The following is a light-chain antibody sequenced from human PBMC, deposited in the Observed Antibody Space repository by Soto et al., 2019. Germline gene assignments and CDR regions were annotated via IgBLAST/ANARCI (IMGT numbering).Light chain of an antibody. Sequence: QSVLTQPASVSGSPGQSITISCTGTSSDVGGYNYVSWYQHHPGKAPKLMIYDVSHRPSGVSNRFSGSKSGNTASLTISGLQAEDEADYYCNSYAGSNNWVFGGGTQLTVL. CDR3: NSYAGSNNWV. V-gene: IGLV2-14*03. CDR2: DVS. CDR1: SSDVGGYNY. J-gene: IGLJ3*02.